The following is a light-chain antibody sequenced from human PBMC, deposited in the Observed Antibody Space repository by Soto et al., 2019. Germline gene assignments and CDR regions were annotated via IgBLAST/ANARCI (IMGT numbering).Light chain of an antibody. CDR3: QQRYTTTIT. CDR1: QSISGS. CDR2: AAF. J-gene: IGKJ5*01. Sequence: DIQMTQSPSSLSASVGDRVTITCRASQSISGSLNWYQQKPGKDPKLLIYAAFSLQSGVPSRFSGSGSGTDFNLTISSLQTEDFATYDCQQRYTTTITFGQGTRLEIK. V-gene: IGKV1-39*01.